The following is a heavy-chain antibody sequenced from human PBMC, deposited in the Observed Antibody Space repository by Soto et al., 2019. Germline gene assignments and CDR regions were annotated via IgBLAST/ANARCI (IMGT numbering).Heavy chain of an antibody. D-gene: IGHD6-19*01. V-gene: IGHV4-59*08. CDR3: ARPNSGYSSGWYYFDY. CDR1: GGSISSYY. Sequence: PSETLSLTCTVSGGSISSYYWSWIRQPPGKGLEWIGYIYYSGSTNYNPSLKGRVTISVDTSKNQFSLKLSSVTAADTAVYYCARPNSGYSSGWYYFDYWGQGTLVTVSS. J-gene: IGHJ4*02. CDR2: IYYSGST.